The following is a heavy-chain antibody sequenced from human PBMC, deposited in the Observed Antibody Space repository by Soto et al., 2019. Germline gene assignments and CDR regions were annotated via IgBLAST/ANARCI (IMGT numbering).Heavy chain of an antibody. D-gene: IGHD6-19*01. J-gene: IGHJ4*02. CDR1: GGSISSYY. CDR3: ARHVQWLVTFDY. V-gene: IGHV4-59*08. Sequence: QVQLQESGPGLVKPSETLSLTCTVSGGSISSYYWRWIRQPPGKGLEWIGYIYYSGSTNSNPSLKGLVTISVDTSTHQFSLKLSSVTAADTAVYYCARHVQWLVTFDYWGQGTLVTVSS. CDR2: IYYSGST.